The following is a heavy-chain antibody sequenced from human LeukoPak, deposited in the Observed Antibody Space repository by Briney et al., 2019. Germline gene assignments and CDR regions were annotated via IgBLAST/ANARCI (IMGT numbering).Heavy chain of an antibody. CDR2: IWYDGSNK. CDR1: GFTFSSYG. J-gene: IGHJ4*02. CDR3: ASGRDYYDSSGYSYQLYDY. Sequence: GGSLRLSCAASGFTFSSYGMHWVRQAPGKGLEWVAVIWYDGSNKYYADSVKGRFTISRDNSKNTLYLQMNSLRAEDTAVYYCASGRDYYDSSGYSYQLYDYWGQGTLVTVSS. V-gene: IGHV3-33*01. D-gene: IGHD3-22*01.